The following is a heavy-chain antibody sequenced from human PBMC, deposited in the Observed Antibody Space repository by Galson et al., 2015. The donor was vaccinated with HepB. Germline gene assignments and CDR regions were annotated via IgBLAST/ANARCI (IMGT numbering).Heavy chain of an antibody. CDR2: ISAYNGNT. Sequence: SVKVSCKASGYTFTSYGISWVRQAPGQGLEWMGWISAYNGNTNYAQKLQGRVTMTTDTSTSTAYMELRSLRSDDTAVYYCARLGFYYDSSGYLDYYGMDVWGQGTTVTVSS. D-gene: IGHD3-22*01. J-gene: IGHJ6*02. V-gene: IGHV1-18*01. CDR1: GYTFTSYG. CDR3: ARLGFYYDSSGYLDYYGMDV.